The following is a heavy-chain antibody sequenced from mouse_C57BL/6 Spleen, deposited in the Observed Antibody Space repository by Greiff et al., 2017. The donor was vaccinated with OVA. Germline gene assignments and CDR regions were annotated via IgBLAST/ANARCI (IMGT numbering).Heavy chain of an antibody. D-gene: IGHD2-5*01. Sequence: QVQLQQPGAELVMPGASVKLSCKASGYTFTSYWMHWVKQRPGPGLEWIGEIDPSDSYTNYNQTFKGKSTLTVDKSSSTAYMQLSSLTSEDSAVYYCASQRSNYHDFDYWGQGTTLTVSS. CDR3: ASQRSNYHDFDY. CDR1: GYTFTSYW. V-gene: IGHV1-69*01. J-gene: IGHJ2*01. CDR2: IDPSDSYT.